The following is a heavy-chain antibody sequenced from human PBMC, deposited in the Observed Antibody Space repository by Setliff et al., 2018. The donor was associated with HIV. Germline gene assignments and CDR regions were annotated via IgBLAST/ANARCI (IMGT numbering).Heavy chain of an antibody. J-gene: IGHJ5*02. CDR3: ARGEGGYYDDGKWFDP. CDR2: INHGGST. Sequence: WVRQSPGKGLEWIGEINHGGSTKYNPSFKSRLAMSVDTSKNQFSLKLSSVTAADTAVYYCARGEGGYYDDGKWFDPWGQGTLVTVSS. D-gene: IGHD4-17*01. V-gene: IGHV4-34*01.